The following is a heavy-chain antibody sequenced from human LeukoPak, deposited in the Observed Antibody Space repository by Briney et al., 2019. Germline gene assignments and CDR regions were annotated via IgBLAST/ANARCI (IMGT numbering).Heavy chain of an antibody. CDR1: GFTFSSYW. CDR3: AKGDSGSYGALDI. J-gene: IGHJ3*02. CDR2: IKTDGSDT. D-gene: IGHD1-26*01. V-gene: IGHV3-74*01. Sequence: GGSLRLSCAASGFTFSSYWMHWVRQVPGKGLLWVSRIKTDGSDTTYADSVKGRFTISRDNARNTLFLQMNSLTVEDTAVYYCAKGDSGSYGALDIWGQGTMVTVSS.